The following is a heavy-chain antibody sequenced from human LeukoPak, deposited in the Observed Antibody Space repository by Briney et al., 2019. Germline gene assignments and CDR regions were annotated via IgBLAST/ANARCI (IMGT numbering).Heavy chain of an antibody. V-gene: IGHV4-34*01. Sequence: SETLSPTCAVYGGSFSGYYWSWIRQPPGKGLEWIGEINHSGSTNYNPSLKSRVTISVDTSKNQFSLKLSSVTAADTAVYYCAREDMQVAIYYFDYWGQGTLVTVSS. CDR3: AREDMQVAIYYFDY. CDR2: INHSGST. CDR1: GGSFSGYY. J-gene: IGHJ4*02. D-gene: IGHD2-15*01.